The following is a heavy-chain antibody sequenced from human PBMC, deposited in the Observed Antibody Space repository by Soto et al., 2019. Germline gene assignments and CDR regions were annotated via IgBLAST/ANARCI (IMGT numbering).Heavy chain of an antibody. CDR1: GFTFSSYA. CDR3: XTXGGGPTVTTYXYYYGMDV. J-gene: IGHJ6*02. V-gene: IGHV3-30-3*01. Sequence: QVQLVESGGGVVQPGRSLRLSCAASGFTFSSYAMHWVRQAPGKGLEWVAVISYDGSNKYYADSVKGRFTISRDNSKNTXXXXXXXXXAXXXXXXXXXTXGGGPTVTTYXYYYGMDVWGQGTTVTVSS. CDR2: ISYDGSNK. D-gene: IGHD4-17*01.